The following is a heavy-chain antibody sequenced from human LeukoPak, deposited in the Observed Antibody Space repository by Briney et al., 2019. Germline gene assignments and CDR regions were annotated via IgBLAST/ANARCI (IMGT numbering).Heavy chain of an antibody. Sequence: PSETLSLTCTVSGGSISSYYWSWIRPPPGKGLEWIGYIYTSGSTNYNPSLKSRVTISVDTSKNQFSLKLSSVTAADTAVYYCARLDSSSSFVPWGQGTLVIVSS. J-gene: IGHJ5*02. D-gene: IGHD6-6*01. CDR1: GGSISSYY. V-gene: IGHV4-4*09. CDR3: ARLDSSSSFVP. CDR2: IYTSGST.